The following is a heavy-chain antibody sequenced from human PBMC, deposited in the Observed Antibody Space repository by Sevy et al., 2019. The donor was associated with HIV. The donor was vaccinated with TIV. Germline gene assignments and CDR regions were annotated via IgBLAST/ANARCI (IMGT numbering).Heavy chain of an antibody. V-gene: IGHV3-21*01. J-gene: IGHJ6*02. CDR2: ISSRSSYI. D-gene: IGHD3-3*01. CDR1: GFTFSSYS. Sequence: RGCLRLSCAASGFTFSSYSMNWVRQAPGKGLEGVSSISSRSSYIYYADSVKGRFTFSRDNAKNSLYLQMNSLRAEDTAVYYCASRYDDYDFWSGYRHGMDVWGQGTTVTVSS. CDR3: ASRYDDYDFWSGYRHGMDV.